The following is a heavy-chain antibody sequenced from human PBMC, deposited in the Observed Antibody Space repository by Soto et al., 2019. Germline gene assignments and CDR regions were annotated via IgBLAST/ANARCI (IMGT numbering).Heavy chain of an antibody. Sequence: PGGSLRLSCAASGFTFSSYSMNWVRQAPGKGLEWVSSISSSSSYIYYADSVKGRFTISRDNAKNSLYLQMNSLRAEDTAVYYCAREGIAARPYGMDVWGQGTTVTVSS. V-gene: IGHV3-21*01. CDR3: AREGIAARPYGMDV. J-gene: IGHJ6*02. D-gene: IGHD6-6*01. CDR1: GFTFSSYS. CDR2: ISSSSSYI.